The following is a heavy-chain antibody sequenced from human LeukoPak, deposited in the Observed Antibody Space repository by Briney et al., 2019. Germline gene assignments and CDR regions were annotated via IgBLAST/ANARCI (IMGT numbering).Heavy chain of an antibody. CDR2: IDYSGST. J-gene: IGHJ5*02. V-gene: IGHV4-39*07. D-gene: IGHD3-3*01. CDR1: GGSINSSSYY. CDR3: AREGGTLRFLEWLPRDNWLDP. Sequence: SETLSLTCTVAGGSINSSSYYWGWNRQPPGKGLEWIGIIDYSGSTYYNPSLKSRVIISIDTAKNQFSLRLNSVTAADTAVYFRAREGGTLRFLEWLPRDNWLDPWGQGTPVTVSS.